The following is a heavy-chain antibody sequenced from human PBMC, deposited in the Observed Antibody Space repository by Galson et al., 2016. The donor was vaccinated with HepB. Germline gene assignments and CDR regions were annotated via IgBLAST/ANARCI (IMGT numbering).Heavy chain of an antibody. CDR2: VTGGSNFI. CDR1: GFTFSSYS. CDR3: AREGSGMTNFGVAFDF. V-gene: IGHV3-21*01. D-gene: IGHD3-3*01. J-gene: IGHJ4*02. Sequence: SLRLSCAASGFTFSSYSMHWVRQAPGKGLEWVSSVTGGSNFINYSDSVKGRFTISRDNAKNLLYLQMDSLRVEETGVYCCAREGSGMTNFGVAFDFWGQGTLLTVSS.